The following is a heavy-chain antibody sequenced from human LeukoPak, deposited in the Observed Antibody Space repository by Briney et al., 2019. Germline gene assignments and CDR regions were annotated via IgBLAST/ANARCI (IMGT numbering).Heavy chain of an antibody. CDR3: ARAWFGELSSSYYYYYMDV. V-gene: IGHV4-59*01. J-gene: IGHJ6*03. Sequence: SETLSLTCTVSGGSISSYYWSWIRQPPGKGLEWIGYIYYSGSTNYNPSLKSRVTISVDTSKNQFSLKLSSVTAADTAVYYCARAWFGELSSSYYYYYMDVWGKGTTVTISS. D-gene: IGHD3-10*01. CDR1: GGSISSYY. CDR2: IYYSGST.